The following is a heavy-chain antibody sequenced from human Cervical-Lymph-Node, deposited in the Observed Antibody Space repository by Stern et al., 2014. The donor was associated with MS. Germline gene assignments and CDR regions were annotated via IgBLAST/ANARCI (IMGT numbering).Heavy chain of an antibody. CDR2: IKQDGSEK. D-gene: IGHD1-26*01. CDR1: GFTFSNNW. V-gene: IGHV3-7*01. CDR3: ATGGGTYSY. Sequence: VQLVQSGGGLVQPGGSLRLSCAASGFTFSNNWMSWVRQAPGKGLEWVANIKQDGSEKNYVDSVKGRFTISRDNAKNSLYLQMNSLRAEDTAVYYCATGGGTYSYWGQGTLVTVSS. J-gene: IGHJ4*02.